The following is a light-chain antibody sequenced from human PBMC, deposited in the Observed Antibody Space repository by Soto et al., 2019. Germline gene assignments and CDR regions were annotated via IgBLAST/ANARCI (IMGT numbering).Light chain of an antibody. Sequence: EIVLTQSPATLSLSPGEGATLSCRASHFISNSLACYQQKPGQAPRLLIHDASDRATDIPARFSGSGSGTVFTLTISSLEPEDFAIYYCKLRSDWSPITFGQGKRLEI. J-gene: IGKJ5*01. V-gene: IGKV3-11*01. CDR2: DAS. CDR3: KLRSDWSPIT. CDR1: HFISNS.